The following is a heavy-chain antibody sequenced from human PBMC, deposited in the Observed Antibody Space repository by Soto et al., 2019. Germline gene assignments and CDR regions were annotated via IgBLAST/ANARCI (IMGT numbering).Heavy chain of an antibody. Sequence: QLQLQESGPGLVKPSETLSLTCTVSGGSISSSSYYWGWIRQPPGKGLEWIGSIYYSGSTYYNPSLKSRVTISVDTSKNQFSLKLSSVTAADTAVYYCARRRPGGGRFDPWGQGTLVTVSS. D-gene: IGHD3-10*01. V-gene: IGHV4-39*01. CDR2: IYYSGST. J-gene: IGHJ5*02. CDR1: GGSISSSSYY. CDR3: ARRRPGGGRFDP.